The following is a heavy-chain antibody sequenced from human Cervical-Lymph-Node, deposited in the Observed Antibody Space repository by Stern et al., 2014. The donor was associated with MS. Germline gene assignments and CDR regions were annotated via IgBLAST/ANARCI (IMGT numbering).Heavy chain of an antibody. J-gene: IGHJ4*02. CDR3: ARDRMGDGDLSLDN. CDR1: GYTLTGYY. V-gene: IGHV1-2*02. D-gene: IGHD3-16*01. Sequence: VHLVESGAEMKKPGASVKVSCKASGYTLTGYYIHWVRQAPGQGLEWMGWMNANSGGPRNAQTLQGRVPMPTDPSINPAYMEMSGLTSDDTAVYFWARDRMGDGDLSLDNWGQGTLVTVSS. CDR2: MNANSGGP.